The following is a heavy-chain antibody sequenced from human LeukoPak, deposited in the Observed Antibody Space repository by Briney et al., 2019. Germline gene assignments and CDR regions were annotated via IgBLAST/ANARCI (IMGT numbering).Heavy chain of an antibody. J-gene: IGHJ4*02. CDR3: ARSPYCGTTSCHTFDY. D-gene: IGHD2-2*02. CDR2: IYETGST. CDR1: GGSISSAGYA. Sequence: PSQSLSLTCAVSGGSISSAGYACNWLRQPPWNGLEWFGDIYETGSTYYNPSLKSRVTISVDRSKNQFSLRLSSVSAADTAVYYCARSPYCGTTSCHTFDYWGQGTLVTVSS. V-gene: IGHV4-30-2*01.